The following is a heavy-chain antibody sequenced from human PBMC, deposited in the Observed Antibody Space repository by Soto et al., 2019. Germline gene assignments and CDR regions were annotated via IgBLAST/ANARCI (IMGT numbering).Heavy chain of an antibody. Sequence: PGESLKISCKGSGYSFTSYWIGWVRQMPGKGLEWMGTIYPGDSDTRYSPSFQGQVTISADKYISTAYLQWSSLKASDTAMYYCASGGYSYSNCFDPWAQGTLVTVSS. D-gene: IGHD5-18*01. V-gene: IGHV5-51*01. CDR2: IYPGDSDT. CDR1: GYSFTSYW. CDR3: ASGGYSYSNCFDP. J-gene: IGHJ5*02.